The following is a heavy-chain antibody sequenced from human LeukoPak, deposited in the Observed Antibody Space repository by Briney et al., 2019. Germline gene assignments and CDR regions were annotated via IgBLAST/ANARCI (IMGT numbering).Heavy chain of an antibody. CDR2: ISGSGGST. D-gene: IGHD6-19*01. CDR3: AKPIAEAGERENEVDY. CDR1: GFTFSSYA. Sequence: GGSLRLSCAASGFTFSSYAMSWVRQAPGKGLEWVSAISGSGGSTYYADSVKGRFTISRDNSKNTLYLQMNSLRAEDTAVYYCAKPIAEAGERENEVDYWGQGTLVTVSS. J-gene: IGHJ4*02. V-gene: IGHV3-23*01.